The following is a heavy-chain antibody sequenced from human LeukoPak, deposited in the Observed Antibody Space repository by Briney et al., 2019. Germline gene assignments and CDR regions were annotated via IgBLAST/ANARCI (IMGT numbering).Heavy chain of an antibody. CDR1: GGSISSSSYY. CDR3: ASLQYSSGWPFDY. D-gene: IGHD6-19*01. CDR2: IYYSGST. Sequence: SSETLSLTCTVSGGSISSSSYYWGWIRQPPGKGLEWIGSIYYSGSTYYNPSLKSRVTISVDTSKNQFSLKLSAVTAADTAVYYCASLQYSSGWPFDYWGQGTLVTVSS. V-gene: IGHV4-39*01. J-gene: IGHJ4*02.